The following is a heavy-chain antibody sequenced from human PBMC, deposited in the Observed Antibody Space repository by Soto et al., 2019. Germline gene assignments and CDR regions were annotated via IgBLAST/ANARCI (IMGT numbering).Heavy chain of an antibody. D-gene: IGHD3-9*01. CDR1: GFSLSTSGAG. CDR2: IYRDDDK. J-gene: IGHJ4*02. CDR3: AHSNHYYNILTDYLHFDF. V-gene: IGHV2-5*02. Sequence: QITLKESGPTLVKPTQTLTLTCTFSGFSLSTSGAGVGWIRQPPGKALEWLALIYRDDDKRYSPSLKSRLIITEDXXKXQXXLTLTNVDPVDTATYFCAHSNHYYNILTDYLHFDFWGQGTLVTVSS.